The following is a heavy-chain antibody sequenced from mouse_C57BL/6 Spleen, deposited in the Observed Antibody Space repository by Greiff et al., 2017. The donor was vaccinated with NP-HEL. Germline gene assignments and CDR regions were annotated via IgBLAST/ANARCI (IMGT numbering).Heavy chain of an antibody. CDR1: GFTFSSYA. J-gene: IGHJ3*01. CDR3: ARDHDYGGFAY. Sequence: EVKLMESGGGLVKPGGSLKLSCAASGFTFSSYAMSWVRQTPEKGLEWVATISDGGSYTYYPDNVKGRFTISRDNAKNNLYLQRNHLKSEDTAMYYCARDHDYGGFAYWGQGTLVTVS. CDR2: ISDGGSYT. D-gene: IGHD2-4*01. V-gene: IGHV5-4*01.